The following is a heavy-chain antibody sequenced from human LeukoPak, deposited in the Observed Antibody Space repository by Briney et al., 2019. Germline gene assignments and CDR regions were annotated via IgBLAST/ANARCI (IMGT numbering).Heavy chain of an antibody. D-gene: IGHD3-10*01. CDR2: INPNSGGT. CDR3: ARGLLELTYYYGSGSYKSWFDP. CDR1: GYTFTGYY. J-gene: IGHJ5*02. Sequence: ASVKVSCKASGYTFTGYYMHWVRQAPGQGLEWMGWINPNSGGTNYAQKFQGWVTMTRDTSISTAYMELSRLRSDDTAVYYCARGLLELTYYYGSGSYKSWFDPWGQGTLVTVS. V-gene: IGHV1-2*04.